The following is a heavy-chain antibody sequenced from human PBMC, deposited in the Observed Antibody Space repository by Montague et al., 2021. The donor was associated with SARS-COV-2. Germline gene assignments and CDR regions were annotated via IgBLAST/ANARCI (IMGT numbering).Heavy chain of an antibody. J-gene: IGHJ6*02. Sequence: TLSLTCTVSGGSISSGGYYWSWIRQHPGKGLEWIGYIYYSGSTYYNPSLKSRVTISEDTSKNQFSLKLSSVTAADTAVYYCARVGRQQLVRLSGMDVWGQGTTVTVSS. D-gene: IGHD6-13*01. CDR2: IYYSGST. CDR1: GGSISSGGYY. V-gene: IGHV4-31*03. CDR3: ARVGRQQLVRLSGMDV.